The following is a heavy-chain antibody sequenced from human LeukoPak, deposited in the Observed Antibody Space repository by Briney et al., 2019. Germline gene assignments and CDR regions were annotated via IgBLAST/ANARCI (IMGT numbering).Heavy chain of an antibody. Sequence: PGGSLRLSCAASGFTFSSYWMSWVRQAPGKGLEWVANIKQDGSEKYYVDSVKGRFTISRDNAKNSLYLQMNSLRAKDTVVYYCSRDKPPRIAGAPFDPWGQGTLVTVSS. D-gene: IGHD6-13*01. J-gene: IGHJ5*02. V-gene: IGHV3-7*01. CDR1: GFTFSSYW. CDR2: IKQDGSEK. CDR3: SRDKPPRIAGAPFDP.